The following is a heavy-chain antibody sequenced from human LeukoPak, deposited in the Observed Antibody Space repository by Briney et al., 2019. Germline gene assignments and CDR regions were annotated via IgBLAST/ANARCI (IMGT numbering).Heavy chain of an antibody. CDR1: GGSISSYY. CDR2: IYTSGST. Sequence: SETLSLTCTVSGGSISSYYWSWIRQPAGKGLECIGRIYTSGSTNYNPSLKSRVTMSVDTSKNQFSLKLSSVTAADTAVYYCARDRRIVGATTRYYFDYWGQGTLVTVSS. V-gene: IGHV4-4*07. J-gene: IGHJ4*02. CDR3: ARDRRIVGATTRYYFDY. D-gene: IGHD1-26*01.